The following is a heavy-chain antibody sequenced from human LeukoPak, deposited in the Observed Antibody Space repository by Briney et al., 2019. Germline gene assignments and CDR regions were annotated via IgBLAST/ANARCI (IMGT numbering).Heavy chain of an antibody. CDR2: ISYDGSNK. CDR3: AKASVAGTDFDY. J-gene: IGHJ4*02. V-gene: IGHV3-30*18. Sequence: GGSLRLSCAASGFTFSSYGMHWDRQAPGKGLEWVAVISYDGSNKYYADSVKGRFTISRDNSKNTLYLQMNSLRAEDTAVYYCAKASVAGTDFDYWGQGTLVTVSS. CDR1: GFTFSSYG. D-gene: IGHD6-19*01.